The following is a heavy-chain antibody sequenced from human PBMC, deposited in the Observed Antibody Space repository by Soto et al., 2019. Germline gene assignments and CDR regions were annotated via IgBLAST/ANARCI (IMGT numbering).Heavy chain of an antibody. J-gene: IGHJ4*02. V-gene: IGHV3-11*06. CDR3: ARHISGWHYYDY. Sequence: PGGSLRLSCAASGFNFSDHYMHWIRQAPGKGLEWVSYISGSSRYTNFADSVKGRFTISRDNAKNSLYLQMKSLRVEDTAVYYCARHISGWHYYDYWGQGTPVTVSS. CDR2: ISGSSRYT. CDR1: GFNFSDHY. D-gene: IGHD6-19*01.